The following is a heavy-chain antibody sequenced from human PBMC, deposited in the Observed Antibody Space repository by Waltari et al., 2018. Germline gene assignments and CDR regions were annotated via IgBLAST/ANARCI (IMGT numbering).Heavy chain of an antibody. V-gene: IGHV1-2*02. CDR3: ARDHNWGPDY. J-gene: IGHJ4*02. D-gene: IGHD7-27*01. Sequence: QVQLVQSGAELKNPGASVRVSCKTSGYTFTNFYFHWVRQAPGQGLEWMGGSHPGGGDTNDAQKFQGRVTLTRDTSIDTAYLELNGLTSDDTAIYYCARDHNWGPDYWGQGTLVTVSS. CDR1: GYTFTNFY. CDR2: SHPGGGDT.